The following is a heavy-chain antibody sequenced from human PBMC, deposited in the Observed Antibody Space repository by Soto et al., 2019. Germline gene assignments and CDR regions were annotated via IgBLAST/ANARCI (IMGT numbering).Heavy chain of an antibody. V-gene: IGHV4-61*08. CDR1: GGSISSGGYS. J-gene: IGHJ4*02. Sequence: SETLSLTCAVSGGSISSGGYSWNWIRQPPGKGLEWIGYIYYSGSTNYNPSLKSRVTISVDTSKNQFSLKLSSVTAADTAVYYCARSDGRYWGQGTLVTAPQ. CDR2: IYYSGST. CDR3: ARSDGRY.